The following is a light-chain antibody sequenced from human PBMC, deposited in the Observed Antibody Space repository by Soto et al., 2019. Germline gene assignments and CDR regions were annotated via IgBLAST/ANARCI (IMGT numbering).Light chain of an antibody. J-gene: IGKJ5*01. V-gene: IGKV1-33*01. CDR2: DAS. CDR1: QDISNY. Sequence: DIQMTQSPSSVSASVGDRVTITCQASQDISNYLNWYQQKLGKAPKLLIYDASNLETGVPPRFSGSGSGTDFTFTISSLQPEDIATYYCQQYSHLITFGQGTRLEIK. CDR3: QQYSHLIT.